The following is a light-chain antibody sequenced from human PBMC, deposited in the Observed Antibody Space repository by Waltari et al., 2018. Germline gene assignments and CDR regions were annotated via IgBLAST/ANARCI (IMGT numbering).Light chain of an antibody. CDR2: QDT. J-gene: IGLJ1*01. CDR3: QAWDSNTAHYV. Sequence: SSELTQPPSVSVSPGQTASVTCSGDKLGNKYASWYQQKPGQSPVLVTYQDTKRPSGIPERFSGSNSGNTATLTITGTQALDEADYYCQAWDSNTAHYVFGTGTKVTVL. V-gene: IGLV3-1*01. CDR1: KLGNKY.